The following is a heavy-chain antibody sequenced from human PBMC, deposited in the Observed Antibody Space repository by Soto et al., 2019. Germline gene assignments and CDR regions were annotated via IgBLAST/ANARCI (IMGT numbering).Heavy chain of an antibody. D-gene: IGHD5-18*01. CDR2: ISYDGGLQ. CDR1: GFTFTSYG. Sequence: QAHVVESGGGVVQPGRSLRLSCAASGFTFTSYGMHWVRQAPGTRLEWVAVISYDGGLQHYADSVKGRFTISRDNSKNMVPLQMNSLRAEDTAVYYCVSDRGYGHASVPYSWGQGTLVSVSS. CDR3: VSDRGYGHASVPYS. V-gene: IGHV3-30*03. J-gene: IGHJ4*02.